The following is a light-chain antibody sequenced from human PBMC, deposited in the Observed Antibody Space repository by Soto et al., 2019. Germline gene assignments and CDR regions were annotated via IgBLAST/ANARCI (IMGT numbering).Light chain of an antibody. J-gene: IGLJ1*01. V-gene: IGLV2-8*01. CDR3: ASYAGSKLFV. CDR2: EVT. Sequence: QSALTQPPSASGSPGQSLTISCTGTSSDVGFYNFVSWYQQRPGKASQLVIYEVTKRPSGVPDRFSGSKSGSTASLTVSGLQADDEADYYCASYAGSKLFVFGSGTELTVL. CDR1: SSDVGFYNF.